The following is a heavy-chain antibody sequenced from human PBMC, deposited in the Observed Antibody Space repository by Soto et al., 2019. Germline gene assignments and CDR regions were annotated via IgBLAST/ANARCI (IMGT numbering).Heavy chain of an antibody. D-gene: IGHD6-19*01. CDR1: GFTFSSYA. V-gene: IGHV3-23*01. CDR3: AIDLCTYSSGSCYFDQ. Sequence: PGGSLRLSCAASGFTFSSYAMSWVRQGPGKGLEWVSSIGGSGGNTYYAESVKGHFTISRDNSKNTLYLQMNSLRAEDTAVYYCAIDLCTYSSGSCYFDQWGQGTLVTVSS. CDR2: IGGSGGNT. J-gene: IGHJ4*02.